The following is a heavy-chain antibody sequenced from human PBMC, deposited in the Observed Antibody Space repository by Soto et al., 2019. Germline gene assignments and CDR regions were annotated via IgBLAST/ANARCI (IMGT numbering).Heavy chain of an antibody. CDR3: AKDSNLYQLLTPDY. CDR1: GFTFSSYG. Sequence: QVQLVESGGGVVQPGRSLRLSCAASGFTFSSYGMHWVRQAPGKGLEWVAVISYDGSNKYYADSVKGRFTISRDNSKNTLYLQMNSLRAEDTAVYYCAKDSNLYQLLTPDYWGQGTLVTVSS. D-gene: IGHD2-2*01. J-gene: IGHJ4*02. V-gene: IGHV3-30*18. CDR2: ISYDGSNK.